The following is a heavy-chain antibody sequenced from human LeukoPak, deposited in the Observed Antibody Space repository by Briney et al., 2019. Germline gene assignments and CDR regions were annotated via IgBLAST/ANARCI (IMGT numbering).Heavy chain of an antibody. CDR1: GGSISSNSHY. CDR2: IYYSGIT. Sequence: PSETLSLTCTVSGGSISSNSHYWGWIRQPPGKGLEWIGSIYYSGITHYNTSLKSRVTIFVDTSKNQFSLKLSSVTAADTAVYYCARGEGLGPDYGDYSTGGYWGQGTLVTVSS. J-gene: IGHJ4*02. D-gene: IGHD4-17*01. V-gene: IGHV4-39*07. CDR3: ARGEGLGPDYGDYSTGGY.